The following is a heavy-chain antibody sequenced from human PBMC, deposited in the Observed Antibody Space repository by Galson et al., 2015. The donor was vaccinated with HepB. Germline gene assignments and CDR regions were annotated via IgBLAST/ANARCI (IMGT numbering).Heavy chain of an antibody. Sequence: PALVKPTQTLTLTCTFSGFSLNTSGVGVGWIRQPPGKALEWLALIYWDDDKRYSPSLKGRLSVTKDTAKNQVVFRMTNMDPVDTGTYYCAHEIFGVALGAFGVWGQGTMVTGSS. J-gene: IGHJ3*01. CDR1: GFSLNTSGVG. D-gene: IGHD3-3*01. CDR2: IYWDDDK. CDR3: AHEIFGVALGAFGV. V-gene: IGHV2-5*02.